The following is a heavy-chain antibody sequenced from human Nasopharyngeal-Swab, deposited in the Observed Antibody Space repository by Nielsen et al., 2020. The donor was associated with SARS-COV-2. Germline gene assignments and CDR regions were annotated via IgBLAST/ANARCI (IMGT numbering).Heavy chain of an antibody. CDR3: ARYDDYYDSSGYAY. D-gene: IGHD3-22*01. V-gene: IGHV3-23*01. Sequence: GESLKISCAASGFTFSSYAMSWVRQAPGKGLDWFSVIIGIVGSTYYADSVKGRFTISRDNSKNTLYLQMNSLRAEDTAVYYCARYDDYYDSSGYAYWGQGTLVTVSS. CDR2: IIGIVGST. CDR1: GFTFSSYA. J-gene: IGHJ4*02.